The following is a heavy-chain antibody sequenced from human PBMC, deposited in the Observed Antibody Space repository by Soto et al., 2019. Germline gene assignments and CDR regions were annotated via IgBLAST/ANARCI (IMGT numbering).Heavy chain of an antibody. CDR1: GGSISSTSYY. CDR3: ARDDSGYSGSHYIDYFNF. V-gene: IGHV4-39*02. J-gene: IGHJ4*02. CDR2: IYYSGSS. D-gene: IGHD1-26*01. Sequence: SETLSLTCNVSGGSISSTSYYWGWIRLPPGKGLEWIGTIYYSGSSSYNPSLKSRVTISVDTSKNQLSLRLSSVTAADTAVYYCARDDSGYSGSHYIDYFNFWGQGTLVTVSS.